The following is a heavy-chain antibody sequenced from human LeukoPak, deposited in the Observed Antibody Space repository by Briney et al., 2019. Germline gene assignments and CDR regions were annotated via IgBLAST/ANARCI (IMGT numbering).Heavy chain of an antibody. Sequence: GGSLRLSCAASGFTVSSNYMSWVRQAPGKGLEWVSVIYSGGSTYYSDSVKGRFTISRDNSKNTLYLQMNSLRAEDTAVYYCAKAGAVVVVAAKYFDYWGQGTLVTVSS. CDR1: GFTVSSNY. D-gene: IGHD2-15*01. V-gene: IGHV3-53*01. CDR2: IYSGGST. J-gene: IGHJ4*02. CDR3: AKAGAVVVVAAKYFDY.